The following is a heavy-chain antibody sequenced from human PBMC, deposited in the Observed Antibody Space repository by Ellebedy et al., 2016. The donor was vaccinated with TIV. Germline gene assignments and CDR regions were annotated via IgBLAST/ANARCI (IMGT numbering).Heavy chain of an antibody. Sequence: GGSLRLXCAASGFTFKSYTMNWVRQAPGKGLEWVSSISPGSTYIYYADSVKGRFTISRDNAKNSVYLQMNSLRAEDTAVYYCARDASGSYYAEFVWFDPWGQGTLVTVPS. CDR1: GFTFKSYT. CDR3: ARDASGSYYAEFVWFDP. CDR2: ISPGSTYI. J-gene: IGHJ5*02. D-gene: IGHD3-10*01. V-gene: IGHV3-21*01.